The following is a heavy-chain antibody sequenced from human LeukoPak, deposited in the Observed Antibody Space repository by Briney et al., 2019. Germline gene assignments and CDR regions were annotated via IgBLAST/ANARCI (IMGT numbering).Heavy chain of an antibody. CDR2: ISGSGGST. CDR3: AKDPAAVPDQYFQH. Sequence: GSLRLSCAASGFTFSSYAMSWVRQAPGKGLEWVSVISGSGGSTYYADSVKGRLTISRDNSRNTLYLQMNSLRAEDTAVYYCAKDPAAVPDQYFQHWGQGTLVTVSS. J-gene: IGHJ1*01. D-gene: IGHD6-13*01. V-gene: IGHV3-23*01. CDR1: GFTFSSYA.